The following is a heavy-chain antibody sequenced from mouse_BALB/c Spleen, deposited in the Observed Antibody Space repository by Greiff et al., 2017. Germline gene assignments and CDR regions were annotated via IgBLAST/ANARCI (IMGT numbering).Heavy chain of an antibody. CDR2: IRNKANGYTT. CDR1: GFTFTGYY. CDR3: ARDKYYYAMDY. V-gene: IGHV7-3*02. Sequence: EVKLVESGGGLVQPGGSLRLSCATSGFTFTGYYMSWVRQPPGKALEWLGFIRNKANGYTTEYSASVKGRFTISRDNSQRILYLQMHTLRAEDSATFYCARDKYYYAMDYWGQGTSVTGSS. J-gene: IGHJ4*01.